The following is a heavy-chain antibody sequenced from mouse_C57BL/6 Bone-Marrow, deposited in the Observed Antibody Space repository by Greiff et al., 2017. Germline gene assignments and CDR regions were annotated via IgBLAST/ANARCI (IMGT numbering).Heavy chain of an antibody. CDR3: ARIARGYYGSSYCDY. CDR1: GFSLSTFCMG. V-gene: IGHV8-8*01. Sequence: QVTLKVCGPGILQPSQTLSLTCSFSGFSLSTFCMGVGWIRQPSGTGLEWLAHIWWDDDKYYNPALKSRLTISQDTSKNQVFLKIANVDTADTATYYCARIARGYYGSSYCDYWGQGTTLTVSS. J-gene: IGHJ2*01. D-gene: IGHD1-1*01. CDR2: IWWDDDK.